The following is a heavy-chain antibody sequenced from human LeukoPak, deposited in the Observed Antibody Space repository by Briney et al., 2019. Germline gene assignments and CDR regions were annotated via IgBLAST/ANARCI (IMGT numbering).Heavy chain of an antibody. CDR2: IWYDGSNK. J-gene: IGHJ4*02. CDR1: GFTFSSYG. Sequence: GGSLRLSCAASGFTFSSYGIHWVRQAPGKGLEWVALIWYDGSNKYYADSVKGRFTISRDNSKNTLYLQMNSLRAEDTAVYYCARDTRYYDSSGYYWLDYWGRGTLVTVSS. D-gene: IGHD3-22*01. V-gene: IGHV3-33*01. CDR3: ARDTRYYDSSGYYWLDY.